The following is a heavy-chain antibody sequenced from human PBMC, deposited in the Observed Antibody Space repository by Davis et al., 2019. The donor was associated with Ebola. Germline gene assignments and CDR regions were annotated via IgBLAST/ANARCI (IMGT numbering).Heavy chain of an antibody. V-gene: IGHV1-3*01. J-gene: IGHJ6*02. CDR3: ARKPVQGVIIYYYYGMDV. CDR1: GYTFTSYA. D-gene: IGHD3-10*01. Sequence: ASVKVSCKASGYTFTSYAMHWLRQAPGQRPEWMGWINAGNGNTKYSQKFQGRVTITRDTSASTAYMELSSLRSEDTAVYYCARKPVQGVIIYYYYGMDVWGQGTTVTVSS. CDR2: INAGNGNT.